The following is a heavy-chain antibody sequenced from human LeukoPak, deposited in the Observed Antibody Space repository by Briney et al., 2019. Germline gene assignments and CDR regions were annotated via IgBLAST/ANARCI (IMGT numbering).Heavy chain of an antibody. CDR1: GFTFSSYA. CDR3: ARALRYFDWLCDDAFDI. Sequence: SGGSLRLSCAASGFTFSSYAMHWVRQAPGKGLEYVSAISSNGGSTYYANSVKGRLTISRDNSKNTLYLQMGSLRAEDMAVYYCARALRYFDWLCDDAFDIWGQGTMVTVSS. V-gene: IGHV3-64*01. D-gene: IGHD3-9*01. CDR2: ISSNGGST. J-gene: IGHJ3*02.